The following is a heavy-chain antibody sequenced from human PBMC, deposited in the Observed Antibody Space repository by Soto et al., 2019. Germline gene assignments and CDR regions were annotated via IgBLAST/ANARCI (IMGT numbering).Heavy chain of an antibody. J-gene: IGHJ5*02. V-gene: IGHV4-39*01. CDR1: GGSIRSSSYF. CDR2: IYSSGST. D-gene: IGHD2-21*02. Sequence: QLQLQESGPGLVKPSETLSLTCSVSGGSIRSSSYFWGWIRQPPGKGLEWIGSIYSSGSTYYNPSLKSRGTVAVDTSKNQFSLKLSSVTAADTAVYYCARHPSDFWFDPWGQGTLVTVSS. CDR3: ARHPSDFWFDP.